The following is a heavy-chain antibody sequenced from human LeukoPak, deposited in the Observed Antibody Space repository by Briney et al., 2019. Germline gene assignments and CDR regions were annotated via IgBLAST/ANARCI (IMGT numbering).Heavy chain of an antibody. V-gene: IGHV1-18*01. J-gene: IGHJ5*02. CDR2: ISAYNGNT. CDR3: ARDASGLNWFDP. CDR1: GYTFTSYG. D-gene: IGHD3-10*01. Sequence: ASVKVSCKASGYTFTSYGISWVRQAPGQGLEWMGWISAYNGNTNYAQKVQGRVTMTTDTSTSTAYMELRSLRSDDTAVYYCARDASGLNWFDPWGQGTLVTVPS.